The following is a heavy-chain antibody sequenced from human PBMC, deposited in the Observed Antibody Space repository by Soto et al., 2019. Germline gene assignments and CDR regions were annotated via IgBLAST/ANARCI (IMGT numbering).Heavy chain of an antibody. CDR1: GFTFSSYS. V-gene: IGHV3-48*02. J-gene: IGHJ6*02. CDR2: ISSSSSTI. D-gene: IGHD2-2*01. Sequence: GGSLRLSCAASGFTFSSYSMNWVRQAPGKGLEWVSYISSSSSTIYYADSVKGRFTISRDNAKNSLYLQMNSLRDEDTAVYYCARRPPSPAYYYYYGMDVWGQGTTVTVS. CDR3: ARRPPSPAYYYYYGMDV.